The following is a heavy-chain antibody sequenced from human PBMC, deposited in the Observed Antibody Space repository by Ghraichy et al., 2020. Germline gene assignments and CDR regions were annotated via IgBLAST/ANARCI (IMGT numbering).Heavy chain of an antibody. J-gene: IGHJ4*02. CDR3: ARRDSSSSR. V-gene: IGHV4-39*01. D-gene: IGHD6-6*01. Sequence: SETLSLTCTVSGGSISSSSYYWGWIRQPPGKGLEWIGSIYYSGSTYYNPSLKSRVTISVDTSKNQFSLKLSSVTAADTAVYYCARRDSSSSRWGQGTLVTVSS. CDR2: IYYSGST. CDR1: GGSISSSSYY.